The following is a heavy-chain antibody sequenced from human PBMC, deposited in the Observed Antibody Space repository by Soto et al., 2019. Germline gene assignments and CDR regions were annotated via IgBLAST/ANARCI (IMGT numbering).Heavy chain of an antibody. J-gene: IGHJ5*02. Sequence: SETLSLTCTVSGGSVSSGSYYWSWIRQPPGKGLEWIGYIYYSGSTNYNPSLKSRVTISVDTSKNQFSLKLSSVTAADTAVYYRARDIYGSGANWFDPWGQGTLVTVSS. V-gene: IGHV4-61*01. D-gene: IGHD3-10*01. CDR1: GGSVSSGSYY. CDR2: IYYSGST. CDR3: ARDIYGSGANWFDP.